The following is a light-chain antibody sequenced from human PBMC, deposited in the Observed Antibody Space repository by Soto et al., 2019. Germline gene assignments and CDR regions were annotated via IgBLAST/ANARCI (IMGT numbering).Light chain of an antibody. V-gene: IGLV2-14*01. CDR3: SSYTTAYTQV. Sequence: QSALTQPASVSGSPGQSITISCTGTNSDVGHYDYVSWYQQHPGKVPKLIISEVTTRPSGVSDRFSGSKSGNTASLTISRLQAEDEAHYYCSSYTTAYTQVFGGGTKVTVL. CDR2: EVT. J-gene: IGLJ3*02. CDR1: NSDVGHYDY.